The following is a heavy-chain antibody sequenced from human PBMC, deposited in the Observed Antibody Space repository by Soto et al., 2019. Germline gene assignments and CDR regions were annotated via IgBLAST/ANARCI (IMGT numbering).Heavy chain of an antibody. CDR2: IYYSGST. D-gene: IGHD3-22*01. J-gene: IGHJ4*02. CDR3: ARGFRGNHYDSSGYYPFDY. CDR1: GGSISSYY. Sequence: SETLSLTCTVSGGSISSYYGSWIRQPPGKGLEWIGYIYYSGSTNYNPSLKSRVTISVDTSKNQFSLKLSSVTAADTAVYYCARGFRGNHYDSSGYYPFDYWGQGTLVTVSS. V-gene: IGHV4-59*01.